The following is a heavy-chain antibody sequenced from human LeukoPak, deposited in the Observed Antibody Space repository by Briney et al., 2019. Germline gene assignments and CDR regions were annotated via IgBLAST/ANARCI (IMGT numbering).Heavy chain of an antibody. CDR1: GYTFTSYY. J-gene: IGHJ6*03. Sequence: ASVKVSCKASGYTFTSYYMHWVRQAPGQGLEWMGIINPSGGSTSYAQKFQGRVTMTRDTFTSTVYMELSSLRSEDTAVYYCARAAYYYGSGSYYYYYYYMDVWGKGTTVTVSS. CDR2: INPSGGST. CDR3: ARAAYYYGSGSYYYYYYYMDV. V-gene: IGHV1-46*01. D-gene: IGHD3-10*01.